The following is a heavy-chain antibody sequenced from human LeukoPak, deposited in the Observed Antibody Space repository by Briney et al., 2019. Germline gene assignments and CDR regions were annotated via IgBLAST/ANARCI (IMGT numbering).Heavy chain of an antibody. CDR1: GFTFSSYG. CDR2: IWFDGSNK. CDR3: ARDGAVLTGYYDY. Sequence: QPGRSLRLSCAASGFTFSSYGMHWVRQAPGKGLEWVTLIWFDGSNKYYADSVKGRFTISRDNSKNTLYLQMNSLRAEDTAVFYCARDGAVLTGYYDYWGQGTLVTVSS. J-gene: IGHJ4*02. D-gene: IGHD3-9*01. V-gene: IGHV3-33*01.